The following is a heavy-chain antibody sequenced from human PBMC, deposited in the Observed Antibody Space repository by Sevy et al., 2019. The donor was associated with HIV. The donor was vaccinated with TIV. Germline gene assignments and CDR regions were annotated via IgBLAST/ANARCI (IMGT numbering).Heavy chain of an antibody. Sequence: SETLSLTCTVSGGSISSYYWSWIRQPAGKGLEWIGRIYTSGSTNYNPSLKSRVTMSVDTSKNQFSLKLCSETAADTAVYYCARSLKGRFGELFLGFDPWGQGTLVTVSS. CDR3: ARSLKGRFGELFLGFDP. V-gene: IGHV4-4*07. D-gene: IGHD3-10*01. CDR1: GGSISSYY. CDR2: IYTSGST. J-gene: IGHJ5*02.